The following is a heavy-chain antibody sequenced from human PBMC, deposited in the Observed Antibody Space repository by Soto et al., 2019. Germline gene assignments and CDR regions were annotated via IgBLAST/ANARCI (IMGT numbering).Heavy chain of an antibody. D-gene: IGHD3-10*01. CDR1: GFIFSDYG. V-gene: IGHV3-30*18. CDR3: AKVGQEGEWFGRLYFNYYMDV. J-gene: IGHJ6*03. Sequence: GGSLRLSCAASGFIFSDYGMHWVRQAPGKGLEWVAVISYDGTNKYYADSVKGRLTISRDNSKNTLYLQMNSLGAEDTAVYYCAKVGQEGEWFGRLYFNYYMDVWGKGTTVTVSS. CDR2: ISYDGTNK.